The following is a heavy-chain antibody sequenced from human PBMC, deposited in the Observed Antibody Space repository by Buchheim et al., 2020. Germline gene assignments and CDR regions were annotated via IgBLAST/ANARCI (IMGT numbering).Heavy chain of an antibody. J-gene: IGHJ4*02. CDR1: GFTFSSYW. CDR2: INQDGSEK. CDR3: ASSSSSWYRAFDY. V-gene: IGHV3-7*01. D-gene: IGHD6-13*01. Sequence: EVQLVESGGGLVQPGGSLRLSCAASGFTFSSYWMSWVRQAPGKGLEWVANINQDGSEKYYVDSVKGRFTISRDNSKNSLYLQMNSLRAEDTAVYYCASSSSSWYRAFDYWGQGTL.